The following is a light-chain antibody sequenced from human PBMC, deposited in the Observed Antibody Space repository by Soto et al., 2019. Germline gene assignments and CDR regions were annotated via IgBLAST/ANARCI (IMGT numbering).Light chain of an antibody. CDR3: KSYAGSNTYV. V-gene: IGLV2-8*01. Sequence: QSALTQPPSASGSPGQSVTISCTGTKSDIGVYDFVSWYQHHPGKAPRLIIYEVVQRPSGVPDRFSGSKSGNTASLTVSGLQAGDAADYFCKSYAGSNTYVFGSGTKLTVL. CDR2: EVV. J-gene: IGLJ1*01. CDR1: KSDIGVYDF.